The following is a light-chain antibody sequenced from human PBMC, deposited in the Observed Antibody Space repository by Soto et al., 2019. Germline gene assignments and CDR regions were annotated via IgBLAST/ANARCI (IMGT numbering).Light chain of an antibody. CDR1: QSAGTS. Sequence: EIVMTQSPATLSVSPGERATLSCRASQSAGTSLAWYQQKPGQAPRLLIYGASNRAAGTPARFSGSESGTEFTLTISSLQSEDLAVYYCQQHNGWPLTFGQGTRLDIK. V-gene: IGKV3-15*01. J-gene: IGKJ5*01. CDR2: GAS. CDR3: QQHNGWPLT.